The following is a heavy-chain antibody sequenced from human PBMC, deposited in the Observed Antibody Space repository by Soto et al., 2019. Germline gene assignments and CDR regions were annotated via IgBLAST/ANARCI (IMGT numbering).Heavy chain of an antibody. CDR1: GFTFSSYG. V-gene: IGHV3-30*18. J-gene: IGHJ6*02. CDR2: ISYDGSNK. CDR3: AKDVAYCGGDCPSYYYYYYGMDV. D-gene: IGHD2-21*02. Sequence: GGSLRLSCAASGFTFSSYGMHWVRQAPGKGLEWVAVISYDGSNKYYADSVKGRFTISRDNSKNTLYLQMNSLRAEDTAVYYCAKDVAYCGGDCPSYYYYYYGMDVWGQGTTVTVSS.